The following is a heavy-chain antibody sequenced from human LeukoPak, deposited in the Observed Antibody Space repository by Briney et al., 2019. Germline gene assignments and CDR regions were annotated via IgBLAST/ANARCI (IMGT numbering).Heavy chain of an antibody. D-gene: IGHD6-19*01. V-gene: IGHV3-7*01. Sequence: GGSLRLSCAASGFTFNTYWISWVRQAPGKGLQWVANIKPDGNERYYVDYVKGRFTISRDNARSSLYLQMNSPRVEDTAIYYCARRQWTAFDVWGQGTMVTVSS. CDR3: ARRQWTAFDV. J-gene: IGHJ3*01. CDR1: GFTFNTYW. CDR2: IKPDGNER.